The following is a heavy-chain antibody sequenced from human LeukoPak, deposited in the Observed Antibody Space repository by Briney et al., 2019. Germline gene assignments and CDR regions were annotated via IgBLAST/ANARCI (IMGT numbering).Heavy chain of an antibody. Sequence: PSETLSLTCTVSGGSISSYYWSWIRQPPGKGLEWIGYIYYSGSTNYNPSLKSRVTISVDTSKNQFSLKLSSVTAADTAVYYCARGDTAMVQVWFDPWGQGTLVTVSS. J-gene: IGHJ5*02. V-gene: IGHV4-59*01. CDR1: GGSISSYY. D-gene: IGHD5-18*01. CDR3: ARGDTAMVQVWFDP. CDR2: IYYSGST.